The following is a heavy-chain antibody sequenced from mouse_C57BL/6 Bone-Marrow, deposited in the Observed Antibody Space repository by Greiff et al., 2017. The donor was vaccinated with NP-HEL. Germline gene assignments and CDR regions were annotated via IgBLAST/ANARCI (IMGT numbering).Heavy chain of an antibody. J-gene: IGHJ1*03. CDR3: TRLTFYWYFDV. CDR1: GFTFSSYA. CDR2: ISSGGDYT. D-gene: IGHD1-3*01. Sequence: EVNLVESGAGLVKPGGSLKLSCAASGFTFSSYAMSWVRQTPEKRLEWVAYISSGGDYTYYADTVKGRFTISRDNARNTLYLQMSSLKSEDTAMYYSTRLTFYWYFDVWGTGTTVTVSS. V-gene: IGHV5-9-1*02.